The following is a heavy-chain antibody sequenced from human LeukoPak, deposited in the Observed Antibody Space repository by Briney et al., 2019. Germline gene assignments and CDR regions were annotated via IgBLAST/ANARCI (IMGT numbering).Heavy chain of an antibody. V-gene: IGHV1-2*02. Sequence: ASVKVSCKASGYTFTGYYMHWVRQAPGQGLEWMGWINPNSGGTNYAQKFQGRVTMTRDTSISTAYMELSRLRSDDTAVYYCASNSKPGTAAAGTNWFDPWGQGTLVTVSS. J-gene: IGHJ5*02. CDR1: GYTFTGYY. D-gene: IGHD6-13*01. CDR3: ASNSKPGTAAAGTNWFDP. CDR2: INPNSGGT.